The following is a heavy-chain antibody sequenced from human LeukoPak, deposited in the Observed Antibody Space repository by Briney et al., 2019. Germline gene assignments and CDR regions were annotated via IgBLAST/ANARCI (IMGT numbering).Heavy chain of an antibody. Sequence: PGGSLRLSCAASGFTFSSYVMSWVRQAPGKGLEWVSAISGSGGSTYYADSVKGRFTISRDNSKNTLYLQMNSLRAEDTAVYYCATYYDFWSGAVYYFDYWGQGTLVTVSS. CDR3: ATYYDFWSGAVYYFDY. CDR2: ISGSGGST. CDR1: GFTFSSYV. V-gene: IGHV3-23*01. D-gene: IGHD3-3*01. J-gene: IGHJ4*02.